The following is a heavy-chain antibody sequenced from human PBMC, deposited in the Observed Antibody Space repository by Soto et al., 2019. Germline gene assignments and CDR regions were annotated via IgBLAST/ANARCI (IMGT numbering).Heavy chain of an antibody. CDR1: GGTFSSYA. CDR2: IIPIFGTA. J-gene: IGHJ4*02. V-gene: IGHV1-69*13. Sequence: SVKVSCKASGGTFSSYAISWVRQAPGQGLEWMGGIIPIFGTANYAQKFQGRVTITADESTSTAYMELSSLRSEDTAVYYWAREGPVEMAKFGVYWGQGTLATFSS. D-gene: IGHD3-16*01. CDR3: AREGPVEMAKFGVY.